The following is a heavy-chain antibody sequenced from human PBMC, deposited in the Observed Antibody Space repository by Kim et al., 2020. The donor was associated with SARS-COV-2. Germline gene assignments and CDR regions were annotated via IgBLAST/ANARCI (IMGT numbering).Heavy chain of an antibody. V-gene: IGHV3-7*03. J-gene: IGHJ2*01. CDR3: ARDPDRHIFDL. D-gene: IGHD2-21*01. CDR1: GFTFSSYW. Sequence: GGSLRLSCAASGFTFSSYWMSWVRQAPGKGLEWVANIKQDGSEKYYVDSVKGRFTISRDNAKNSRYLQMNSLRAEDTAVDYCARDPDRHIFDLWGRGTLVTVSS. CDR2: IKQDGSEK.